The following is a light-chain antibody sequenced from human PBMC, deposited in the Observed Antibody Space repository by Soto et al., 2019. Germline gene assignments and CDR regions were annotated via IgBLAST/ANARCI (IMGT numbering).Light chain of an antibody. CDR2: EAT. CDR3: CSFALSKAVL. J-gene: IGLJ2*01. CDR1: SSDVGNYNL. V-gene: IGLV2-23*01. Sequence: QSALTQPAPVSGSPGQSITISCTGTSSDVGNYNLVSWYQQHPGKAPKLIIYEATKRPSGFSHRFSGSKSGNTASLTISGLQAEDEADYYCCSFALSKAVLFGGGTKVTVL.